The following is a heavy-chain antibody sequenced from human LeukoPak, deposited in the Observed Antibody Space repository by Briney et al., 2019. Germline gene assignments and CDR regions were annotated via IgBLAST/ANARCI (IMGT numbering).Heavy chain of an antibody. Sequence: SETLSLTCTVSGGSISSSSYYWGWIRQPPGKGLEWIGIIYYSGSTYYNPSLKSRVTISVDTSKNQFSLKLSSVTAADTAVYYCARPPLYDFWSGLAFDYWGQGTLVTVSS. CDR2: IYYSGST. J-gene: IGHJ4*02. V-gene: IGHV4-39*01. CDR1: GGSISSSSYY. CDR3: ARPPLYDFWSGLAFDY. D-gene: IGHD3-3*01.